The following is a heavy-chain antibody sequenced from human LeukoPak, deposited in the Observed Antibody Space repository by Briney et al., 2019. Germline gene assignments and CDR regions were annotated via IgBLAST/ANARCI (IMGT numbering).Heavy chain of an antibody. D-gene: IGHD3-10*01. Sequence: PSETLSLTCAVSGGSISSSNWWSWVRQPPGKGLEWIGEIYHSGSTNYNPSLKSRVTISVDTSKSQFSLKLSSVTAADMAVYYCARDLLWGYDYWGQGTLVTVSS. J-gene: IGHJ4*02. CDR3: ARDLLWGYDY. CDR1: GGSISSSNW. CDR2: IYHSGST. V-gene: IGHV4-4*02.